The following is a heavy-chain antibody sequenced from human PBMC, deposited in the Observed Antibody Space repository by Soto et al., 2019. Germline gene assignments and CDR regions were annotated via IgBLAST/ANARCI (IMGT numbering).Heavy chain of an antibody. CDR1: GGSFSGYY. J-gene: IGHJ6*02. CDR3: ASHYYYYYGMDV. Sequence: QVQLQQWGAGLLKPSETLSLTCAVYGGSFSGYYWSWIRQPPGKGLEWIGEINHSGSTNYNPSLKSRVTRSVDTSKNQFSLKLSSVTAADTAVYYCASHYYYYYGMDVWGQGTTVTVSS. CDR2: INHSGST. V-gene: IGHV4-34*01.